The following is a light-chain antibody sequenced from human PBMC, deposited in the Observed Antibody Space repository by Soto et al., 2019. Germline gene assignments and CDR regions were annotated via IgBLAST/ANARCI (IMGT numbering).Light chain of an antibody. J-gene: IGKJ1*01. CDR2: GAS. V-gene: IGKV1-39*01. Sequence: DIQMTQSPSSLSASLGDRVSITCRASQSIGTDLNWYQQKPGKAPKLLISGASTLQGGVPSRFSGSVSGTEFTLTISSLQPGDLATYFFLQPYSTPWTFAQGTKVDI. CDR1: QSIGTD. CDR3: LQPYSTPWT.